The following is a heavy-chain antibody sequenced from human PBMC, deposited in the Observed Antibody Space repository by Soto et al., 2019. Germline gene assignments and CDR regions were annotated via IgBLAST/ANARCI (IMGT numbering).Heavy chain of an antibody. Sequence: QVQLVQSGAEVKKPGSSVKVSCKASGGTFSSYAISWVRQAPGQGLEWMGGIIPIFGTANYAQKFQGRVTITADKSTSTAFMELSSLRSEDTAVYYCARVGEGYCSGGSCPVFDYWGQGTLVTVSS. D-gene: IGHD2-15*01. CDR3: ARVGEGYCSGGSCPVFDY. J-gene: IGHJ4*02. V-gene: IGHV1-69*06. CDR2: IIPIFGTA. CDR1: GGTFSSYA.